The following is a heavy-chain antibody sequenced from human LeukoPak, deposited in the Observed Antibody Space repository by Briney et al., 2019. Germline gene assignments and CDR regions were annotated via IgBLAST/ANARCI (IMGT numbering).Heavy chain of an antibody. CDR2: SDEDGKTI. J-gene: IGHJ5*02. Sequence: GGSLRLSCAASGFTFNSYWMHWVRQAAGRGLVWVSRSDEDGKTIDYAYSVKGRFTISRDNAKDTLYLQMSSLKDEDTAVYYCVSDLCGGDDQWGRGTLVTVSS. CDR1: GFTFNSYW. D-gene: IGHD3-3*01. CDR3: VSDLCGGDDQ. V-gene: IGHV3-74*01.